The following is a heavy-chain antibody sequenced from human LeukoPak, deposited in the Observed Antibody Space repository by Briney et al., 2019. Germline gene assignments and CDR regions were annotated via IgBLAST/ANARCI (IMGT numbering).Heavy chain of an antibody. J-gene: IGHJ3*02. D-gene: IGHD3-22*01. CDR2: IDPNSGGT. Sequence: ASVKVSCKASGHTFTGYYMHWVRQAPGQGLEWMGWIDPNSGGTNYAQKFQGRVTMTRDTSISAAYMELSRLRSDDTAVYYCADLNLYYYDSSGYPKRVTAFDIWGQGTMVTVSS. V-gene: IGHV1-2*02. CDR1: GHTFTGYY. CDR3: ADLNLYYYDSSGYPKRVTAFDI.